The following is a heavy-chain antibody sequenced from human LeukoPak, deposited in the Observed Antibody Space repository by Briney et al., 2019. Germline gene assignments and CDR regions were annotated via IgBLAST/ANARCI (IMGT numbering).Heavy chain of an antibody. Sequence: GGSLRLSCAASGFTFSSYWMTWVRQAPGKGLEWVADIKQDGSERNYVDSVKGRFTISRDNAKNSLYLQMNTLRDEDTAVYYCATGAGCGYWGQGTLVTVSS. CDR2: IKQDGSER. J-gene: IGHJ4*02. CDR1: GFTFSSYW. D-gene: IGHD6-19*01. CDR3: ATGAGCGY. V-gene: IGHV3-7*03.